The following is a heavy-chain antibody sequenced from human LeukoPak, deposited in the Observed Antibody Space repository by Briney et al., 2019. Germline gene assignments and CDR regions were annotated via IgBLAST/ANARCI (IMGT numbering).Heavy chain of an antibody. Sequence: PSETLSLTCIVSGGSISRSSYYWGWIRQPPGKGPEWIGSISFSGNTYYNPSLNSRVTISVDTSKNHFSLKLSSVTAADTAVYYCAIFFSGYNSYYYYGMDVWGQGTTVTVSS. CDR3: AIFFSGYNSYYYYGMDV. D-gene: IGHD5-12*01. CDR1: GGSISRSSYY. CDR2: ISFSGNT. J-gene: IGHJ6*02. V-gene: IGHV4-39*02.